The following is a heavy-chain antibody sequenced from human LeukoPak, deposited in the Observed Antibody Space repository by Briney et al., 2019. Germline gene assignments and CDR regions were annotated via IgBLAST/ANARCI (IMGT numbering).Heavy chain of an antibody. Sequence: GGSLRLSCAASGFTFSSYGMHWVRQAPGKGLKWVAVIWYDGSNKYYADSVKGRFTISRDNSKNTLYLQMNNLRAEDTAVYYCGSEPDYVDGEDWGQGTLVTVSS. J-gene: IGHJ4*02. D-gene: IGHD4/OR15-4a*01. CDR3: GSEPDYVDGED. CDR2: IWYDGSNK. V-gene: IGHV3-33*01. CDR1: GFTFSSYG.